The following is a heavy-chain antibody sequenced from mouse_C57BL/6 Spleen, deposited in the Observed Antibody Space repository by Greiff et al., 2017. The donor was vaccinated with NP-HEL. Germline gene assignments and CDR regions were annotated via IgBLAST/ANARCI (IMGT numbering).Heavy chain of an antibody. Sequence: QVQLKESGPELVKPGASVKLSCKASGYTFTSYDINWVQQRPGQGLEWIGWIYPRDGSTKYNEKFKGKATLTVDTSSSTAYMELHSLTSEDSAVYFCARTKGRYYFDYWGQGTTLTVSS. V-gene: IGHV1-85*01. J-gene: IGHJ2*01. D-gene: IGHD1-3*01. CDR1: GYTFTSYD. CDR3: ARTKGRYYFDY. CDR2: IYPRDGST.